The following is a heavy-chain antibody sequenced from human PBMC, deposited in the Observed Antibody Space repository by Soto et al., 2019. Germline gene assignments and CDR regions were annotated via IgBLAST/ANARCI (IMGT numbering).Heavy chain of an antibody. CDR3: ARLRSYGSGSYYKTPFIDYYYGMDV. V-gene: IGHV4-34*01. Sequence: SETLSLTCAVYGGSFSGYYWSWIRQPPWKGLEWIGEINHSGSTNYNPSLKSRVTISVDTSKNQFSLKLSSVTAADTAVYYCARLRSYGSGSYYKTPFIDYYYGMDVWGQGTTVTVSS. CDR2: INHSGST. J-gene: IGHJ6*01. CDR1: GGSFSGYY. D-gene: IGHD3-10*01.